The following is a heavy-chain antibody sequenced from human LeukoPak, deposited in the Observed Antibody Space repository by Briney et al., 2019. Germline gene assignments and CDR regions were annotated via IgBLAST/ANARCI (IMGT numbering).Heavy chain of an antibody. CDR2: IIPILGIA. CDR3: ARDGRSSPNIDY. V-gene: IGHV1-69*04. J-gene: IGHJ4*02. CDR1: GGTFSSYA. Sequence: SVKVSCKASGGTFSSYAISWVRQAPGQGLEWMGRIIPILGIANYAQKFQGRVTITADKSTSTAYMELSSLRSEDTAVYYCARDGRSSPNIDYWGQGTLVTVSS. D-gene: IGHD1/OR15-1a*01.